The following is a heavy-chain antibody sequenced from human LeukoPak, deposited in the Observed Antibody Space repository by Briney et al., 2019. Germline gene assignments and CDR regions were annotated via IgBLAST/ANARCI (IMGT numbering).Heavy chain of an antibody. Sequence: SETLSLTCTVSGGSISSYYWSWIRQPPGKGLEWIGYIYYSGSTNYNPSLKSRVTISLDTSKNQFSLKLSSVTAADTAVYYCAREPARYSWRYDYWGQGTLVTVSS. V-gene: IGHV4-59*12. D-gene: IGHD1-20*01. CDR3: AREPARYSWRYDY. CDR2: IYYSGST. J-gene: IGHJ4*02. CDR1: GGSISSYY.